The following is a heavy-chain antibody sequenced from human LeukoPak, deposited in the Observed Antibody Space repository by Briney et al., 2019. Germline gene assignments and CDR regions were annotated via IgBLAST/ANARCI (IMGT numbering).Heavy chain of an antibody. Sequence: SETLSLTCTVSGGSISSSSYYWGWLRQPPGKGLEWIGSIYYSGSTYYTPSLKSRVTIPRHTSKNQPSLKLTSVTAADTAVSHWARHGGAAGRHWGQRPLVPVSS. CDR3: ARHGGAAGRH. D-gene: IGHD6-13*01. CDR1: GGSISSSSYY. CDR2: IYYSGST. J-gene: IGHJ4*02. V-gene: IGHV4-39*01.